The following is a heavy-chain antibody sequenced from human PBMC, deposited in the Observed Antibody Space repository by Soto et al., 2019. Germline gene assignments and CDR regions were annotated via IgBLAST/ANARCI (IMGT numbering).Heavy chain of an antibody. CDR1: GFTFSSYS. Sequence: GGSLRLSCAASGFTFSSYSMNWVRQAPGKGLEWVLSISSSSSYIYYADSVKGRFTISRDNAKNSLYLQMNSLRAEDTAVYYCARDRVNMVRGVNAFDICGQGTMVTV. V-gene: IGHV3-21*01. CDR2: ISSSSSYI. D-gene: IGHD3-10*01. CDR3: ARDRVNMVRGVNAFDI. J-gene: IGHJ3*02.